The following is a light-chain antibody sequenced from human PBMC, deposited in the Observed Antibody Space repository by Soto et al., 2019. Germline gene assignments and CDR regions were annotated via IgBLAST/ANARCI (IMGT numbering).Light chain of an antibody. J-gene: IGLJ1*01. CDR3: SSYAGTHIV. CDR2: DVS. V-gene: IGLV2-8*01. CDR1: SSDVGGYNY. Sequence: QSVLTQPPSASGSPGQSVAISCTGTSSDVGGYNYVSWYQQLPGKAPKLMIYDVSKRPSGVPDRFSGSKSGNSASLTVSGLQAVDEADYYCSSYAGTHIVFGTGTKVTVL.